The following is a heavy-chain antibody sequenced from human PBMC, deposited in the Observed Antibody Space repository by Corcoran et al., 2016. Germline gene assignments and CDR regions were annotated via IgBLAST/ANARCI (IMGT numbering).Heavy chain of an antibody. Sequence: QVQLVETGGGVVQPGRSLRLSCAASGFTFSSYGIHWVRQAPDKGLEWVAVISYDGSNKYYADSVKGRFTISRDNSKNMLYLQMNSLRAEDTAVYYCASENVEIHWGQGTLVTVSS. CDR2: ISYDGSNK. J-gene: IGHJ4*02. D-gene: IGHD2-21*01. CDR3: ASENVEIH. V-gene: IGHV3-30*03. CDR1: GFTFSSYG.